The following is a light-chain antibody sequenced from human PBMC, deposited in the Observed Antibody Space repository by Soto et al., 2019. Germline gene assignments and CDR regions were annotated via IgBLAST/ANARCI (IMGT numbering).Light chain of an antibody. CDR1: SNDVGGYKY. J-gene: IGLJ2*01. CDR2: GVT. V-gene: IGLV2-14*01. Sequence: QSALTQPASVSGSPGQSITISCTGTSNDVGGYKYVSWYQQYPGKAPKLMIYGVTNRPSGVSDRFSGSKSGNTASLTISGLQDEDEADYYCSSYASSSTLLCGGGTKLTVL. CDR3: SSYASSSTLL.